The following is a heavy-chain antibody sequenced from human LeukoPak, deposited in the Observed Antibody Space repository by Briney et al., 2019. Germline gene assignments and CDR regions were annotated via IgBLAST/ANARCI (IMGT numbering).Heavy chain of an antibody. J-gene: IGHJ6*03. CDR2: ISISGSTI. V-gene: IGHV3-48*03. CDR3: ARGAAADHYYYYYMDV. CDR1: GFTFSSYE. Sequence: GGSLRLSCAASGFTFSSYEMNWVRQAPGKGLEWISYISISGSTIYYADSVKGRFTISRDNAKNSLYLQMNSRRAEDTAVYYCARGAAADHYYYYYMDVWGKGTTVTISS. D-gene: IGHD6-13*01.